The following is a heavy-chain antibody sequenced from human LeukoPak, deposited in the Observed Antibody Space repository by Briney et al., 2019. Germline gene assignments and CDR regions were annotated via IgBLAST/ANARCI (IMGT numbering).Heavy chain of an antibody. Sequence: SETLSLTCTVSGGSISSYYWSWIRQPPGKGLEWIGYIYYSGSTNYNPSLKSRVTISADTSKNQFSLKLSSVTAADTAVYYCALQLGYNWFDPWGQGTLVTVSS. CDR3: ALQLGYNWFDP. V-gene: IGHV4-59*01. J-gene: IGHJ5*02. CDR1: GGSISSYY. CDR2: IYYSGST. D-gene: IGHD3-16*01.